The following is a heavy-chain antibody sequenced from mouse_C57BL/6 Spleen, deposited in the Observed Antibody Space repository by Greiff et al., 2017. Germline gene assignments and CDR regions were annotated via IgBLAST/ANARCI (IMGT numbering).Heavy chain of an antibody. CDR3: TSIYYGNYVNY. CDR2: IDPENGDT. D-gene: IGHD2-1*01. J-gene: IGHJ2*01. Sequence: EVQLVESGAELVRPGASVKLSCTASGFNIKDDYMHWVKQRPEQGLEWIGWIDPENGDTEYASKFQGKATITADTSSNTAYLQLSSLTSEDTAVYYCTSIYYGNYVNYWGQGTTLTVSS. V-gene: IGHV14-4*01. CDR1: GFNIKDDY.